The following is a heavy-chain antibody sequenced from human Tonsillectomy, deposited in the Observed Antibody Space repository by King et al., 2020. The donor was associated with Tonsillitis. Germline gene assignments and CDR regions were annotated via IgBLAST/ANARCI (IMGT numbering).Heavy chain of an antibody. V-gene: IGHV3-15*01. CDR1: GFTSSNAW. CDR2: IKSKTDGGTT. CDR3: TTRGKIGYCSSTSCYTDY. Sequence: VQLVESGGGLVKPGGSLRLSCAASGFTSSNAWMSWVRQAPGKGLEWVGRIKSKTDGGTTDYAAPVKGRFTISRDDSKNTLYLQMNSLKTEETAVYYCTTRGKIGYCSSTSCYTDYWGQGTLVTVSS. D-gene: IGHD2-2*02. J-gene: IGHJ4*02.